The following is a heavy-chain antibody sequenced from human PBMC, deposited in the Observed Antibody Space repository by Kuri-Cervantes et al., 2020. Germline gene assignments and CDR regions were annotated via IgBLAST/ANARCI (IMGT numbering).Heavy chain of an antibody. V-gene: IGHV1-46*01. Sequence: ASVKVSCKASGGTFSSYAISWVRQAPGQGLEWMGWINPSGGSTSYAQKFQGRVTMTRDTSTSTFYMEVSSLRSEDTAVYYCARDIGGNGYNYVDYWGQGTLVTVSS. CDR2: INPSGGST. D-gene: IGHD5-24*01. J-gene: IGHJ4*02. CDR3: ARDIGGNGYNYVDY. CDR1: GGTFSSYA.